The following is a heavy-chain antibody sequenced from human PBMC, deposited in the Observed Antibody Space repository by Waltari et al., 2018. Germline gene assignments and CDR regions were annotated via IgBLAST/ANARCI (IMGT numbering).Heavy chain of an antibody. CDR3: ARDFHSGSYWGYYFDY. J-gene: IGHJ4*02. Sequence: QVQLVQSGAEVKKPGASVKVSCKASGYTFTGYYMHWVRQAPGQGLEWMGLINPNSGGTNCAQKFQGRVTMTRDTSISTAYMELSRLRSDDTAVYYCARDFHSGSYWGYYFDYWGQGTLVTVSS. CDR2: INPNSGGT. CDR1: GYTFTGYY. V-gene: IGHV1-2*02. D-gene: IGHD1-26*01.